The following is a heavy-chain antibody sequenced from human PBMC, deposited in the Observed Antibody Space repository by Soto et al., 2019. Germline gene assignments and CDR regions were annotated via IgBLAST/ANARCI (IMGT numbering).Heavy chain of an antibody. D-gene: IGHD4-17*01. CDR3: ARGKTVEYYFDY. CDR1: GGSISSGGYY. Sequence: SETLSLTCTVSGGSISSGGYYWSWIRQHPGKGLEWIGYIYYSGSTYYNPSLKSRVTISVDTSKNQFSLKLSSVTAADTAVYYCARGKTVEYYFDYWGQGTLVTVSS. CDR2: IYYSGST. J-gene: IGHJ4*02. V-gene: IGHV4-31*03.